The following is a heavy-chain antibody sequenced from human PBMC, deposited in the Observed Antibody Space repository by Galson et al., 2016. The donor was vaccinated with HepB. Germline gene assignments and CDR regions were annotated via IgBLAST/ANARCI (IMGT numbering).Heavy chain of an antibody. CDR2: ISRNIRNI. CDR1: GFTFPGLA. J-gene: IGHJ4*02. CDR3: AKEGGEAWATAKPDY. D-gene: IGHD3-16*01. Sequence: SVRLSCEASGFTFPGLAMHWVRQTPGKGLEWVSGISRNIRNIGHAHSVKGRLTISRDNAKTTVFLQMNSLRPEDTALYYCAKEGGEAWATAKPDYWGQGTLVTVSS. V-gene: IGHV3-9*01.